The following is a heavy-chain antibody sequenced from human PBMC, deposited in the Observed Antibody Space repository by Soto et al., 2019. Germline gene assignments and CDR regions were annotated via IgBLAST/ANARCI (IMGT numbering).Heavy chain of an antibody. CDR1: GFTFTSSA. D-gene: IGHD1-26*01. CDR2: INPSGGST. J-gene: IGHJ6*02. CDR3: ARAKVGAKGYYYYGMDV. Sequence: ASVKVSCKASGFTFTSSAVHWVRQAPGQGLEWMGIINPSGGSTSYAQKFQGRVTMTRDTSTSTVYMELSSLRSEDTAVYYCARAKVGAKGYYYYGMDVWGQGTTVTVSS. V-gene: IGHV1-46*01.